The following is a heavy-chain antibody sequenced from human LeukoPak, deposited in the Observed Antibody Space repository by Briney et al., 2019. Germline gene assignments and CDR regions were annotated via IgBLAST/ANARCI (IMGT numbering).Heavy chain of an antibody. D-gene: IGHD6-19*01. CDR2: IYPGDSDT. J-gene: IGHJ6*03. CDR3: ARSPVAGPRYMDV. CDR1: GYSFSNSW. Sequence: GESLKISCKGSGYSFSNSWIGWVRQMPGKGLERMGIIYPGDSDTRYSPSFQGQVTISADKSISTAYLQWSSLKASDTAMYYCARSPVAGPRYMDVWGKGTTVTVSS. V-gene: IGHV5-51*01.